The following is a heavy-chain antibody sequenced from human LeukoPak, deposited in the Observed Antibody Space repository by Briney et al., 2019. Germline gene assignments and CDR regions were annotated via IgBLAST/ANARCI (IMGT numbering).Heavy chain of an antibody. Sequence: GGSLRLSCVVSGFTGSNNYMNWVRQAPPKGLEWVSLIYSGGSTYYADSVKGRFTISRDNSKNTVYLQMNSLRAEDTAMYYCARRDDHNGRDYWGQGTLVTVSS. CDR2: IYSGGST. CDR3: ARRDDHNGRDY. D-gene: IGHD5-24*01. J-gene: IGHJ4*02. CDR1: GFTGSNNY. V-gene: IGHV3-53*01.